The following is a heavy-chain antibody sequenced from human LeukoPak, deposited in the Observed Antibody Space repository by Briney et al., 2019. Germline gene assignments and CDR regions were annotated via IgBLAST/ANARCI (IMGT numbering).Heavy chain of an antibody. J-gene: IGHJ5*02. D-gene: IGHD2-21*01. CDR2: IIPIFGTA. CDR1: GGTFSSYA. CDR3: ARDRCLCERFDP. Sequence: SVKVSCKASGGTFSSYAISWVRQAPGPGLEWMGGIIPIFGTANYAQKFQGRVTITADESTSTAYMELSSLRSEDTAVYYCARDRCLCERFDPWGQGTLVTVSS. V-gene: IGHV1-69*13.